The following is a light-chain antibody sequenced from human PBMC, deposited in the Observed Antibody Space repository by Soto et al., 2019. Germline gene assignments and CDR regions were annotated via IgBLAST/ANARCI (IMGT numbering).Light chain of an antibody. V-gene: IGKV1-12*01. CDR1: QPISSW. J-gene: IGKJ2*01. CDR2: VAS. Sequence: DIQMTQSPFSVSASVGDRVTITCRASQPISSWLAWYQQKPGKAPNLLIYVASTLQTGVPSRFSGSGSGTDFTLTISSLQPEDFATYYCQQTNSFPYTFGQGTKLEIK. CDR3: QQTNSFPYT.